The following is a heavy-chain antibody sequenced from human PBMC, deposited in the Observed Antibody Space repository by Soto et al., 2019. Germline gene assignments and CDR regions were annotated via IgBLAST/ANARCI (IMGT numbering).Heavy chain of an antibody. Sequence: QVQLVQSGAEVKKPGASVKVSCKASGYMFTSHAIRWVRQAPGQRLEWLGWINAANGDTKYSLKFQGRVIITRDTSATRAYKELSSLQSEDTAVYYCAASGASSPGNWFDSWGQGTLVTVSS. CDR3: AASGASSPGNWFDS. D-gene: IGHD6-13*01. CDR1: GYMFTSHA. CDR2: INAANGDT. V-gene: IGHV1-3*01. J-gene: IGHJ5*01.